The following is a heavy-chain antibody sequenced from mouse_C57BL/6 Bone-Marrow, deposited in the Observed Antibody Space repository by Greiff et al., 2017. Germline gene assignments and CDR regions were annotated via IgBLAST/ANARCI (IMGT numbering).Heavy chain of an antibody. CDR3: ARWGIYYYGSRYFDV. CDR2: INPYNGGT. V-gene: IGHV1-19*01. Sequence: EVQLQQSGPVLVKPGASVKMSCKASGYTFTDYYMNWVKQSHGKSLEWIGVINPYNGGTSYNQKFKGKATLTVDKSSSTAYMELNSLTSEDSAVXYCARWGIYYYGSRYFDVWGTGTTVTVSS. CDR1: GYTFTDYY. D-gene: IGHD1-1*01. J-gene: IGHJ1*03.